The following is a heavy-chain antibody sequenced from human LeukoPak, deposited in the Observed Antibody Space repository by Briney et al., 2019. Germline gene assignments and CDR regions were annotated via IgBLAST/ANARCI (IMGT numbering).Heavy chain of an antibody. CDR3: ARVLLWFGDQLAFDI. Sequence: SGTLSLTCAVSGGSISSSNWWSWVRQPPGKGLEWIGEIYHSGSTNYNPSLKSRVTISVDKSNNQFSLKLSSVTAADTAVYYCARVLLWFGDQLAFDIWGQGTMVTVSS. CDR1: GGSISSSNW. V-gene: IGHV4-4*02. CDR2: IYHSGST. J-gene: IGHJ3*02. D-gene: IGHD3-10*01.